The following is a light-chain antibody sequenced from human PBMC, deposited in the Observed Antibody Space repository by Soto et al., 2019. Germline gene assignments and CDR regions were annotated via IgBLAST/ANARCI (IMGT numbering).Light chain of an antibody. J-gene: IGKJ4*01. V-gene: IGKV3-20*01. CDR2: GAS. CDR3: QQYGTSPPLT. CDR1: QSVSSSY. Sequence: EIVLTQSPGTLSLSPGERATLSCRALQSVSSSYLAWYQQKPGQAPRLLIYGASSRATGIPDRFSGSGPATDFTLTISRLEPEDFAVYYCQQYGTSPPLTFGGGTKVDIK.